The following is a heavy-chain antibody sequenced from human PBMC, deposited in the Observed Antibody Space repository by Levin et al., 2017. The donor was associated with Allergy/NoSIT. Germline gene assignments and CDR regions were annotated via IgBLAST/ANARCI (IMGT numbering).Heavy chain of an antibody. J-gene: IGHJ3*02. CDR3: ARGDYDYVWGSYRYFGIGAFDI. CDR2: IWYDGSNK. D-gene: IGHD3-16*02. V-gene: IGHV3-33*01. Sequence: GGSLRLSCAASGFTFSSYGMHWVRQAPGKGLEWVAVIWYDGSNKYYADSVKGRFTISRDNSKNTLYLQMNSLRAEDTAVYYCARGDYDYVWGSYRYFGIGAFDIWGQGTMVTVSS. CDR1: GFTFSSYG.